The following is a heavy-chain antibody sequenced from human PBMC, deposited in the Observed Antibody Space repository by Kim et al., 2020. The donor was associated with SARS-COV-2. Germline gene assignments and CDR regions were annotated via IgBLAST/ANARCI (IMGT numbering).Heavy chain of an antibody. CDR2: IWYDGSNK. V-gene: IGHV3-33*01. Sequence: GGSLRLSCAASGFTFSSYGMHSVRQAPGKGLEWVAVIWYDGSNKYYADSVKGRFTISRDNSKNTLYLQMNSLRAEDTAVYYCAREIPAHDYSIYGMDVWGQGTTVTVSS. J-gene: IGHJ6*02. CDR3: AREIPAHDYSIYGMDV. CDR1: GFTFSSYG. D-gene: IGHD4-4*01.